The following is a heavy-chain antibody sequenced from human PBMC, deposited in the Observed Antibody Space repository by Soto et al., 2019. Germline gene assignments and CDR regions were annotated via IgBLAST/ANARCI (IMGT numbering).Heavy chain of an antibody. D-gene: IGHD2-2*01. J-gene: IGHJ5*02. CDR1: GGSISNYY. CDR3: ARDYLPYQMLSSFDP. V-gene: IGHV4-59*01. CDR2: IYYTGST. Sequence: QVQLQESGPGLVKPSETLSLTCTVSGGSISNYYWSWIRQPPGRGPEWIGYIYYTGSTRYNPSLKRRVTISVDTSENQFSLKLSSVTAADTAVYYCARDYLPYQMLSSFDPWGQGTLVIVSS.